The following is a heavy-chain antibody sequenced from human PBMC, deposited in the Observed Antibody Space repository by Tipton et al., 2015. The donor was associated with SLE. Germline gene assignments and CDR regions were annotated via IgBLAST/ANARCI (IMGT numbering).Heavy chain of an antibody. D-gene: IGHD3-10*01. CDR3: ARANGAVGSQVPYLYFDL. CDR1: GGSINSYNW. J-gene: IGHJ2*01. CDR2: IYHSGTT. V-gene: IGHV4-4*02. Sequence: GLVKPSGTVSLTCAVSGGSINSYNWWTWVRQPPGKGLEWIGGIYHSGTTNYNPSLKSRVTISVETSKNQFSLKMGSVTAADSATYYCARANGAVGSQVPYLYFDLWGRGTLVTVSS.